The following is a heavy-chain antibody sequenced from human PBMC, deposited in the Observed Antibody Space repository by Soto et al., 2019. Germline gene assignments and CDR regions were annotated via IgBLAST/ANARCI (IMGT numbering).Heavy chain of an antibody. CDR2: MNPNSGNT. J-gene: IGHJ4*02. CDR1: GYTFTSYD. Sequence: ASVKVSCKASGYTFTSYDINWVRQATGQGLEWMGWMNPNSGNTGYAQKFQGRVTMTRNTSISTAYMELSSLRSEDTAVFYCARRLTRSGAAAGIGYWGQGTLVTVSS. D-gene: IGHD6-13*01. V-gene: IGHV1-8*01. CDR3: ARRLTRSGAAAGIGY.